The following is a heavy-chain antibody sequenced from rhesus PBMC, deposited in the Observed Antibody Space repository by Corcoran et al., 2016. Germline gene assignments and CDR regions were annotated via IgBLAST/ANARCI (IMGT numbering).Heavy chain of an antibody. CDR1: GYSIRSGYH. Sequence: QVQLQESGPGLVKPSETLSLTCAVSGYSIRSGYHWSWFPHPPGKGLECIGYITYSGSPSYNPSLKSRVTISRDTSKNQFSLKLSSVTAADTAVYYCARGGYSSWSYFDYWGQGVLVTVSS. J-gene: IGHJ4*01. V-gene: IGHV4-122*02. CDR3: ARGGYSSWSYFDY. CDR2: ITYSGSP. D-gene: IGHD6-13*01.